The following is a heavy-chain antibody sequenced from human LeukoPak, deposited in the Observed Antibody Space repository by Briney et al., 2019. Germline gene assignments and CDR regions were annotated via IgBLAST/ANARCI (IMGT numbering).Heavy chain of an antibody. D-gene: IGHD1-1*01. V-gene: IGHV3-7*01. CDR1: GFTFSTYW. CDR2: MKRDGSEI. CDR3: AAVPSSSGGTDY. Sequence: GGSLRLSCSASGFTFSTYWMSWVRQAPGKGLEWVANMKRDGSEIYYVDSVKGRFTISRDNAKNSLYLQMNSLRAEDTAVYYCAAVPSSSGGTDYWGQGTLVTVSS. J-gene: IGHJ4*02.